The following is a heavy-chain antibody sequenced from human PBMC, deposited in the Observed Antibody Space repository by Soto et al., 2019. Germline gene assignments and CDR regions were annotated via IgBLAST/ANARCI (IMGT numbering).Heavy chain of an antibody. D-gene: IGHD3-22*01. CDR1: GFTLSSYE. J-gene: IGHJ4*02. CDR3: ARLSLDYYDSSGYFDY. CDR2: ISSSGSTI. Sequence: GGSLRLSCAASGFTLSSYEMNWVRQAPGKGLEWVSYISSSGSTIYYADSVKGRFTISRDNAKNSLYLQMNSLRAEDTAVYYCARLSLDYYDSSGYFDYWGQGTLVTVSS. V-gene: IGHV3-48*03.